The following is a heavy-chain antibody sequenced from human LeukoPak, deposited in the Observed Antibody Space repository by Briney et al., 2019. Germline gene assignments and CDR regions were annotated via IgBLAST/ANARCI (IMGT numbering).Heavy chain of an antibody. Sequence: QTGGSLRLSCTVSGFSVSSNSMSWVRQAPGKGLEWVSAISGSGGSTYYADSVKGRFTISRDNSKNTLYLQMNSLRAEDTAVYYCAKKTVILGEMATIDYWGQGTLVTVSS. V-gene: IGHV3-23*01. J-gene: IGHJ4*02. CDR2: ISGSGGST. D-gene: IGHD5-24*01. CDR1: GFSVSSNS. CDR3: AKKTVILGEMATIDY.